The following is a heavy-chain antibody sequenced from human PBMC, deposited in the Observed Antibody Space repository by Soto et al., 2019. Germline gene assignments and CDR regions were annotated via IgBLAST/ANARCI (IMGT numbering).Heavy chain of an antibody. CDR1: GFTFNTYS. CDR2: ISSSSNYI. J-gene: IGHJ6*03. CDR3: AKAGSGPSRYYFFVDV. Sequence: GGSLRLSCAASGFTFNTYSMDWVRQAPGKGLEWVSSISSSSNYINYADSVKGRFTISRDNAENSVYLQMNSLRAEDTAVYYCAKAGSGPSRYYFFVDVWGKGTTVTVSS. D-gene: IGHD3-10*01. V-gene: IGHV3-21*01.